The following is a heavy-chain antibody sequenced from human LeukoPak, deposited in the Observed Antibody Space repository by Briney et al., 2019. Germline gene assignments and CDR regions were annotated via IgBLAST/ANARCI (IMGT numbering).Heavy chain of an antibody. CDR3: ARGEGYDILWFDP. Sequence: GGSLRLSCAASGFTFSSYSMNWVRQAPGKGLEWASSISSSSSYIYYADSVKGRFTISRDNAKNSLYLQMNSLRAEDTAVYYCARGEGYDILWFDPWGQGTLVTVSS. CDR2: ISSSSSYI. D-gene: IGHD3-9*01. CDR1: GFTFSSYS. J-gene: IGHJ5*02. V-gene: IGHV3-21*01.